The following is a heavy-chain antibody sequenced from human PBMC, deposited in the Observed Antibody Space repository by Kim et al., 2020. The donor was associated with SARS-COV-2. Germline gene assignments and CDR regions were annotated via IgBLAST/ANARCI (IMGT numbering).Heavy chain of an antibody. CDR2: ISYDGSNK. J-gene: IGHJ6*02. D-gene: IGHD2-15*01. CDR1: GFTFSSYA. CDR3: ARGGDIVVVVAATFHYYGMDV. V-gene: IGHV3-30*04. Sequence: GGSLRLSCAASGFTFSSYAMHLVRQAPGKGLEWVAVISYDGSNKYYADSVKGRFTISRDNSKNTLYLQMNSLRAEDTAVYYCARGGDIVVVVAATFHYYGMDVWGQGTTVTVSS.